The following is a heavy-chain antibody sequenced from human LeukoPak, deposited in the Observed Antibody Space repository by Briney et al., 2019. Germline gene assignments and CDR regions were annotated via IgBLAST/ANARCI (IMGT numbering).Heavy chain of an antibody. CDR2: INPNSGGT. CDR3: ARDPGPEYYDSTGYGNAFDI. V-gene: IGHV1-2*02. D-gene: IGHD3-22*01. CDR1: GYTFTGYY. Sequence: ASVKVSCKASGYTFTGYYMHWVRQAGGQGLEWMGWINPNSGGTNYAQKFQGRVTMTRDTSISTAYMELSRLRSDDTAVYYCARDPGPEYYDSTGYGNAFDIWGQGTMVTVSS. J-gene: IGHJ3*02.